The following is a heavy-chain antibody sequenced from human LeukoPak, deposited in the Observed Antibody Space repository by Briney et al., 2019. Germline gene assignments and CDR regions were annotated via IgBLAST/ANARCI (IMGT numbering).Heavy chain of an antibody. CDR2: IYYSGTT. CDR1: GGSVSSGSYF. CDR3: ARQHYLGELSLPWFDP. J-gene: IGHJ5*02. V-gene: IGHV4-61*01. D-gene: IGHD3-16*02. Sequence: PSETLSLTCTVSGGSVSSGSYFWHWIRQPPGKGLEWIGYIYYSGTTNYNPSLKSRVTISVDTSKNQFSLKLSSVTATDTAMYYCARQHYLGELSLPWFDPWGQGTLVTVSS.